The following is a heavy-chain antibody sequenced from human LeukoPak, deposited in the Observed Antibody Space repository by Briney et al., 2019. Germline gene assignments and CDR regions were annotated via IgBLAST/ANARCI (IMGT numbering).Heavy chain of an antibody. J-gene: IGHJ5*02. CDR1: GFTFSSYG. CDR3: AKDRGTAVAGTNWFDP. CDR2: ISYDGTNK. Sequence: GGSLRLSCAASGFTFSSYGMHWVRQAPGKGLEWVALISYDGTNKFYADSVKGRFTTSRDNSKNTLSLQMNSLRAEDTAVYYCAKDRGTAVAGTNWFDPWGQGTLVTVSS. V-gene: IGHV3-30*18. D-gene: IGHD6-19*01.